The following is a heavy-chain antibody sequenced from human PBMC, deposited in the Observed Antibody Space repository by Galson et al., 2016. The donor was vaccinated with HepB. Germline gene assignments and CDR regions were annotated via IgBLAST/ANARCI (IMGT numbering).Heavy chain of an antibody. CDR1: GFTFSSYA. J-gene: IGHJ4*02. CDR2: IPYDGSNK. Sequence: SLRLSCAASGFTFSSYAMHWVRQAPGKGLEWVAVIPYDGSNKYYADSVKGRFTISRDNSKNTLYLQMNSLRAEDTAVYYCARVEVDTAMDYYFDYWGQGTLVTVSS. CDR3: ARVEVDTAMDYYFDY. D-gene: IGHD5-18*01. V-gene: IGHV3-30*04.